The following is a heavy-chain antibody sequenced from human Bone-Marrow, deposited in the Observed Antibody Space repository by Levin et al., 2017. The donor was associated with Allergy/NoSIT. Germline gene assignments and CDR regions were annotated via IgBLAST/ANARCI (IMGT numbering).Heavy chain of an antibody. V-gene: IGHV3-23*01. CDR3: AKLPGDYSDSYGYYYWLTSDPESDY. CDR2: ISGSGGTT. CDR1: GFTFRRSA. Sequence: GGSLRLSCAASGFTFRRSAMSWVRQAPGKGLEWVSSISGSGGTTYYADSVKGRITISRDNSKNTLYLQMNSLRAEDTAIYYCAKLPGDYSDSYGYYYWLTSDPESDYWGQGALVTVAS. D-gene: IGHD3-22*01. J-gene: IGHJ4*02.